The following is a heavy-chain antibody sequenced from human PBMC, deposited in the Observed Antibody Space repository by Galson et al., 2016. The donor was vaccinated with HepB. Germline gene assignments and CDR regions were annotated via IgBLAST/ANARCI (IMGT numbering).Heavy chain of an antibody. D-gene: IGHD4-23*01. Sequence: SLRLSCAASGISFSNYWMTWVRQAPGKGLEWVANIKEDGSVKYYVDSVKGRFIISRDNSKNMLYLQMHSLRTEDTALYYCASDHGGNPGSDSGGQGTLVTVSS. CDR1: GISFSNYW. J-gene: IGHJ4*02. CDR3: ASDHGGNPGSDS. V-gene: IGHV3-7*01. CDR2: IKEDGSVK.